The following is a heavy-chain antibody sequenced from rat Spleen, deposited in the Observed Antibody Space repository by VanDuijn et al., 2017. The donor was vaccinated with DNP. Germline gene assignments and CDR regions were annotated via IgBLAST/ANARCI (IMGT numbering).Heavy chain of an antibody. D-gene: IGHD5-1*01. CDR3: KRAGLGAIFDY. CDR2: ISTGGGNT. Sequence: EVQLAESGGGLVQPGRSLKLSCAASGFTFSNYWMTWIRQAPTMGLEWVASISTGGGNTYYRDSVKGRFTISRDDAKSTLYMKMNSLRSEDTATDYYKRAGLGAIFDYWGQVVMVTVSS. CDR1: GFTFSNYW. V-gene: IGHV5-25*01. J-gene: IGHJ2*01.